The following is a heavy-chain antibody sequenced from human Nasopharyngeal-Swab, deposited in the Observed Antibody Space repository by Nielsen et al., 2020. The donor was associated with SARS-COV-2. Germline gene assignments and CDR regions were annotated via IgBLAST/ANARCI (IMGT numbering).Heavy chain of an antibody. Sequence: GESLKISCAASGFTFSGYAMSWVRQAPGQGLEWVSTISGGGSSTYYADSMKGRFTISRDDSKNTLYVQMNSLRAEDTAVYYCAKVSPVWGSYTTPYNFDYWGQGTRVTVSS. CDR2: ISGGGSST. V-gene: IGHV3-23*03. J-gene: IGHJ4*02. D-gene: IGHD3-16*01. CDR3: AKVSPVWGSYTTPYNFDY. CDR1: GFTFSGYA.